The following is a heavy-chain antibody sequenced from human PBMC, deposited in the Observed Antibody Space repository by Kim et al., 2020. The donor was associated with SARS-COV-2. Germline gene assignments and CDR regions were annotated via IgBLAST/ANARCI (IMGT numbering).Heavy chain of an antibody. CDR1: GYTFTGYY. CDR3: ARDGGQGNITDTAMVTYYYYGMDV. V-gene: IGHV1-2*04. J-gene: IGHJ6*02. CDR2: INPNSGGT. Sequence: ASVKVSCKASGYTFTGYYMHWVRQAPGQGLEWMGWINPNSGGTNYAQKFQGWVTMTRDTSISTAYMELSRLRSDDTAVYYCARDGGQGNITDTAMVTYYYYGMDVWGQGTTVTVSS. D-gene: IGHD5-18*01.